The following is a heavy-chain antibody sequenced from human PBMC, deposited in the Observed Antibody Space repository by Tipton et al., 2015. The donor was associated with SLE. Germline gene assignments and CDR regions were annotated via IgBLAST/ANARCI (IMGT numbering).Heavy chain of an antibody. Sequence: SLRLSCAASGFTFSSYWMHWVRQAPGKGLVWVSRINGDGRRANYADSVKGRFTISRDNAKNTVYLQMNSLRAEDTAIYYCSRDHHVAATDYWCHGTLVTVSS. CDR3: SRDHHVAATDY. D-gene: IGHD6-13*01. J-gene: IGHJ4*01. CDR1: GFTFSSYW. CDR2: INGDGRRA. V-gene: IGHV3-74*01.